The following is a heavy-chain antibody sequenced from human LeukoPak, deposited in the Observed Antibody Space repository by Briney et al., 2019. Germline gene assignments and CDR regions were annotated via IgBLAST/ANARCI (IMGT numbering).Heavy chain of an antibody. D-gene: IGHD2-8*01. J-gene: IGHJ4*02. CDR3: ALNGDS. V-gene: IGHV4-61*01. CDR2: IHHSGGT. CDR1: GASLRGDYYS. Sequence: SETLPLICTVSGASLRGDYYSWTWIRQPPGRGLEWIGNIHHSGGTNYTPSLKSRVTISMDTSKNQFSLRLTSVTTADTAMYYCALNGDSWGQGNLVTVSS.